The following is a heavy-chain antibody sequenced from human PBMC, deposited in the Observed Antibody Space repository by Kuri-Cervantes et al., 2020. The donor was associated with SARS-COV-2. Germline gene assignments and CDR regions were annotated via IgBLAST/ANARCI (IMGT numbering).Heavy chain of an antibody. J-gene: IGHJ4*02. Sequence: GGSLRLSCVASGFTFPNYGMSWVRQAPGKGLEWVSAISGSGTSRYYADSVKGRFTISRDNSKNTLYLQMNSLRAEDTAVYYCAKVYCSSTSCYSFDYWGQGTLVTVSS. CDR3: AKVYCSSTSCYSFDY. CDR2: ISGSGTSR. CDR1: GFTFPNYG. D-gene: IGHD2-2*01. V-gene: IGHV3-23*01.